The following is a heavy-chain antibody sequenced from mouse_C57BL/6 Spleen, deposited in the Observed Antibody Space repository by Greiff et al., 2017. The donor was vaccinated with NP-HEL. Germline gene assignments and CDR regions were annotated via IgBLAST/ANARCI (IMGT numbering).Heavy chain of an antibody. J-gene: IGHJ3*01. D-gene: IGHD2-1*01. Sequence: VKLVESGAELVKPGASVKISCKASGYAFSSYWMNWVKQRPGKGLEWIGQIYPGDGDTNYNGKFKGKATLTADKSSSTAYMQLSSLTSEDSAVYFCAEAYGNFRFAYWGQGTLVTVSA. CDR2: IYPGDGDT. V-gene: IGHV1-80*01. CDR3: AEAYGNFRFAY. CDR1: GYAFSSYW.